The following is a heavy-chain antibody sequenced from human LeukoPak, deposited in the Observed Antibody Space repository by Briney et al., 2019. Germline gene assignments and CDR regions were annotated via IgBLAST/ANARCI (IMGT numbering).Heavy chain of an antibody. Sequence: SGTLSLTCAVSGGSISSSNWWSWVRQPPGKGLEWIGEIYHSGSTNYNPSLKSRVTISVDKSKNQFSLKLSSVTAADTAVYYCARDGYYDSSGYYRWGQGTLVTVSS. CDR1: GGSISSSNW. D-gene: IGHD3-22*01. CDR2: IYHSGST. V-gene: IGHV4-4*02. J-gene: IGHJ5*02. CDR3: ARDGYYDSSGYYR.